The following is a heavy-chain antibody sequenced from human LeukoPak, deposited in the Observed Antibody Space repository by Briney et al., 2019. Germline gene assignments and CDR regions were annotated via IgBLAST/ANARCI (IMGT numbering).Heavy chain of an antibody. J-gene: IGHJ4*02. CDR3: ARDGTYTDYDPDFDI. V-gene: IGHV3-7*04. CDR1: GFTFSNYW. D-gene: IGHD5-12*01. CDR2: IKQDGSDK. Sequence: GGSLRLSCAAPGFTFSNYWMSWVRQAPGKGLEWVANIKQDGSDKYYVDSVKGRFTISRDNAKNSLYLQMNSLRAEDTAVYYCARDGTYTDYDPDFDIWGQGTLVTVSS.